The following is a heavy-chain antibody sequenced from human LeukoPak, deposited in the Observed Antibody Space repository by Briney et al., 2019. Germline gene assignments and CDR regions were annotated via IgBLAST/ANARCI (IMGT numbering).Heavy chain of an antibody. CDR3: VRARPGPDYLDDDY. Sequence: ASVKVSCKASGYTFTSYDINWVRQATGQGLEWMGWMNPNSGNTGYAQKFQGRVTMTRNTSTSTAYMELSSLRSEDTAVYYCVRARPGPDYLDDDYWGQGTLVTVSS. CDR2: MNPNSGNT. D-gene: IGHD1-14*01. V-gene: IGHV1-8*01. CDR1: GYTFTSYD. J-gene: IGHJ4*02.